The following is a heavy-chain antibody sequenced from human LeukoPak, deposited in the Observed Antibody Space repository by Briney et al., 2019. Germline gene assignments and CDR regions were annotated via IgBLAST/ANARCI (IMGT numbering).Heavy chain of an antibody. D-gene: IGHD6-6*01. CDR2: IYYSGST. CDR3: ARLKTGYSISSNPFFDY. CDR1: GGSISSYY. Sequence: SETLSLTCTVSGGSISSYYWSWIRQPPGRGLEWIGYIYYSGSTNYNPSLKSRVTISVDTSKNQFSLKLSSVTAADTAVYYCARLKTGYSISSNPFFDYWGQGTLVTVSS. V-gene: IGHV4-59*12. J-gene: IGHJ4*02.